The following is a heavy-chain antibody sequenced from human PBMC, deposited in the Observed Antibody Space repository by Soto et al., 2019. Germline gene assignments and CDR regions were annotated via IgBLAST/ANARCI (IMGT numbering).Heavy chain of an antibody. V-gene: IGHV1-3*01. CDR2: INAGNGNT. D-gene: IGHD5-12*01. J-gene: IGHJ3*02. CDR3: ARERGYSGYDYAFDI. CDR1: GYTFTSYA. Sequence: APVKVSCKASGYTFTSYAMHWVRQAPGQRLEWMGWINAGNGNTKYSQKFQGRVTITRDTSASTAYMELSSLRSEDTAVYYCARERGYSGYDYAFDILGQGTMVTVSS.